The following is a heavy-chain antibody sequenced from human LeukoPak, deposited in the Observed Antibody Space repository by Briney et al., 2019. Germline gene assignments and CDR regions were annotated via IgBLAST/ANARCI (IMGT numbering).Heavy chain of an antibody. D-gene: IGHD2-21*02. CDR2: ITDDSANK. J-gene: IGHJ4*02. Sequence: GGSLRLSCTTSGFTFSSFSLSWVRQTPGKGLEWVSTITDDSANKWHADSVKGRFTISRDNSKNTLYLQMHSLRADDTALYYCTKRKPTGSVTVDEYWGQGALVTVSS. V-gene: IGHV3-23*01. CDR3: TKRKPTGSVTVDEY. CDR1: GFTFSSFS.